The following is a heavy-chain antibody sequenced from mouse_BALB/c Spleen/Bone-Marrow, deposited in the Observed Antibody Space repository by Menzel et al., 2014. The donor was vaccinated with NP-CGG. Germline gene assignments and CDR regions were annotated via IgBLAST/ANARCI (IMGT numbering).Heavy chain of an antibody. CDR3: ARRAYGGSYGFAY. V-gene: IGHV1-7*01. J-gene: IGHJ3*01. CDR2: INPSTDYT. CDR1: GYTFTSYW. D-gene: IGHD1-1*01. Sequence: SGAELAKPGASLKMSCKASGYTFTSYWMHWVKQRPGQGLEWIGYINPSTDYTEYNQKFKDKATLTADKSSSTAFMQLSSLTSEGSAVYYCARRAYGGSYGFAYWGQGTLVTVSA.